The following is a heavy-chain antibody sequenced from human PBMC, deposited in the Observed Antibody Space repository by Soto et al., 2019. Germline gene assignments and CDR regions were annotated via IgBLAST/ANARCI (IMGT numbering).Heavy chain of an antibody. CDR3: ARALSSAAGLYFDF. CDR2: IHTTDGT. D-gene: IGHD6-13*01. CDR1: CGSIISYY. V-gene: IGHV4-4*07. J-gene: IGHJ4*02. Sequence: SETLSLTCTFSCGSIISYYWSWIRQPAGKGMEWIGRIHTTDGTNYNPSLKSRVTMSIDTSNNQFSLKLSSLTAADTAVYYCARALSSAAGLYFDFWGQGTLVTV.